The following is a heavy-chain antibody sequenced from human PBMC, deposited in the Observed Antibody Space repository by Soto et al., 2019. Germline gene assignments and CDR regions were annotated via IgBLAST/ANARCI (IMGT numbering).Heavy chain of an antibody. D-gene: IGHD2-8*01. Sequence: GRSLRRSCAASGFTFSTYWMDWVRQTPGKGLEWVANINQDGSEKNYVDSLKGRFTISRDTAKNSLYLHMSSLTAADSALYYCSRSLNAWGQGTLVTVSS. V-gene: IGHV3-7*01. CDR1: GFTFSTYW. CDR3: SRSLNA. J-gene: IGHJ5*02. CDR2: INQDGSEK.